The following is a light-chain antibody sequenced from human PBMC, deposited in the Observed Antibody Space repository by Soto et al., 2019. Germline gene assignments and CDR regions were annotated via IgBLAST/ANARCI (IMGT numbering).Light chain of an antibody. CDR2: KAP. CDR1: QSISSW. V-gene: IGKV1-5*03. CDR3: QQYNNYTYT. J-gene: IGKJ2*01. Sequence: DIQMTQSPSTLSASVGDRVTITCRASQSISSWLAWYQQKPGKAPKLLIYKAPSLESGVPSRFSGSGSGTEFTLTISSLQPDDFATYYCQQYNNYTYTFSQGTKLEIK.